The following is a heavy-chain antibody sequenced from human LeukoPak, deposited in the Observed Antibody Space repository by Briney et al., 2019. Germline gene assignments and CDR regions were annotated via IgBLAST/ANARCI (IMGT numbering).Heavy chain of an antibody. CDR1: GFAFSSYA. Sequence: GGSLRLSCAASGFAFSSYAMSWVRQAPGKGLEWVSAISGSGGSTYYADSVKGRFTISRDNSKNTLYLQMNSLRAEDTAVYYCAKDADSSGYYTNYFDYWGQGTLVTVSS. V-gene: IGHV3-23*01. J-gene: IGHJ4*02. CDR2: ISGSGGST. D-gene: IGHD3-22*01. CDR3: AKDADSSGYYTNYFDY.